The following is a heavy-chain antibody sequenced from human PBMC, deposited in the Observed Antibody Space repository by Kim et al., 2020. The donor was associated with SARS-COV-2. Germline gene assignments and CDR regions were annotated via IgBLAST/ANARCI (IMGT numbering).Heavy chain of an antibody. D-gene: IGHD2-15*01. Sequence: SETLSLTCSVSGGSISSSTYSWGWIRQPPGKGLEWIGIIYYSGTTYYNPSLKRCVILSGDTSKNQFSLKLSPVTAADTAVYYCARAKDRGNWIDPWGLGT. CDR3: ARAKDRGNWIDP. J-gene: IGHJ5*02. CDR1: GGSISSSTYS. CDR2: IYYSGTT. V-gene: IGHV4-39*01.